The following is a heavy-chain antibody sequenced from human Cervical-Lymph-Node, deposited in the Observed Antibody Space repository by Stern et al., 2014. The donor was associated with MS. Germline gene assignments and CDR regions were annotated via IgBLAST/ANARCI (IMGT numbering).Heavy chain of an antibody. J-gene: IGHJ4*02. D-gene: IGHD3-16*01. Sequence: QVQLVESGTEVKQPGSSLKVSCKASGNTFSVYGLTWVRQAPGQGLEWMGGVTPGVTIASYAPDFQGRITISLDKSNRTVYMHLPNLASEDTAIYYCARSGGLLDYWGQGSLVIVSS. V-gene: IGHV1-69*17. CDR2: VTPGVTIA. CDR1: GNTFSVYG. CDR3: ARSGGLLDY.